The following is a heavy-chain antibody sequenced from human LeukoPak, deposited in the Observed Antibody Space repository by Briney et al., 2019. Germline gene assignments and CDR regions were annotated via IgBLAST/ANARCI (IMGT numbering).Heavy chain of an antibody. CDR2: ISYSGST. CDR3: ARDLGVMVRAFDI. J-gene: IGHJ3*02. V-gene: IGHV4-59*01. CDR1: GGSISSYY. Sequence: PSETLSLTCTVSGGSISSYYWSWIRQPPGKGLEWIACISYSGSTKYNPSLKSRVTISVDTSKNQLSLKLSSVTAADTAVYYCARDLGVMVRAFDIWGQGTMVTVSS. D-gene: IGHD5-18*01.